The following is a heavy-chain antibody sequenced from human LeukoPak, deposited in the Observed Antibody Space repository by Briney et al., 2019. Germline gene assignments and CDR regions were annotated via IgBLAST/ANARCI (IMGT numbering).Heavy chain of an antibody. CDR2: ISYDGSNK. CDR1: GFTFSSYG. V-gene: IGHV3-30*03. Sequence: GGSLRLSCAASGFTFSSYGMHWVRQAPGKGLEWVAVISYDGSNKYYADSVKGRFTISRDNSKNTLYLQMNSLRAEDTAVYYCPRSSSLRSYYYYMDVWGKGTTVTVSS. D-gene: IGHD6-6*01. J-gene: IGHJ6*03. CDR3: PRSSSLRSYYYYMDV.